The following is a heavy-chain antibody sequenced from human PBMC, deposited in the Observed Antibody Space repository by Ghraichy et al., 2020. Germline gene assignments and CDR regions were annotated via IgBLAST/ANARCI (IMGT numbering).Heavy chain of an antibody. Sequence: SVKVSCKASGGTFSSYAISWVRQAPGQGLEWMGRIIPILGIANYAQKFQGRVTITADKSTSTAYMELSSLRSEDTAVYYCARDQTGVTLYYYYYYGMDVWGQGTTVTGSS. D-gene: IGHD5-18*01. CDR2: IIPILGIA. CDR3: ARDQTGVTLYYYYYYGMDV. CDR1: GGTFSSYA. J-gene: IGHJ6*02. V-gene: IGHV1-69*04.